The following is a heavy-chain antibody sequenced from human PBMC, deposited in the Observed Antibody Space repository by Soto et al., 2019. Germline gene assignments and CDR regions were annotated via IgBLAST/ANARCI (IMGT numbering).Heavy chain of an antibody. CDR1: GYTLTELS. V-gene: IGHV1-24*01. Sequence: ASVKVSCKVSGYTLTELSMHWVRQAPGKGLEWMGGFDPEDGETIYAQKFQGRVTMTEDTSTDTAYMELSSLRSEDTAVYYCATVAFSGYYDSSGYHHDYWGQGTLVTVSS. D-gene: IGHD3-22*01. CDR2: FDPEDGET. CDR3: ATVAFSGYYDSSGYHHDY. J-gene: IGHJ4*02.